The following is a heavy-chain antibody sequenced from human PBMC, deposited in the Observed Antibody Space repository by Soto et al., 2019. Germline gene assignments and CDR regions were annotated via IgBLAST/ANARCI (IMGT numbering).Heavy chain of an antibody. CDR3: ERDLYDGRAGNLYES. V-gene: IGHV3-21*06. CDR2: ISSTTSYV. D-gene: IGHD3-22*01. CDR1: GFTFSRYG. J-gene: IGHJ5*02. Sequence: GGSLRLSCAASGFTFSRYGMNWLRQAPGKGLEWVASISSTTSYVYYADSVKGRFSTSRDNAKNILYLEMYALRTEDTAVYYCERDLYDGRAGNLYESRGQ.